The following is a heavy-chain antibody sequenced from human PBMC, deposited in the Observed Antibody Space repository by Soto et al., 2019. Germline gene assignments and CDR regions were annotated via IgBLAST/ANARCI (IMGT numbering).Heavy chain of an antibody. Sequence: VSCKASGYAFTSDDFNVVRQATGQGFEGTGWRNPNSGNTGYEQKVQGRVTMTRNTSISTAYMELSSLRSEDTAVYYCARRAATTVTTFNICDFGRTAYGAFDIWGEGTMVTVSS. CDR2: RNPNSGNT. CDR1: GYAFTSDD. J-gene: IGHJ3*02. V-gene: IGHV1-8*01. CDR3: ARRAATTVTTFNICDFGRTAYGAFDI. D-gene: IGHD4-17*01.